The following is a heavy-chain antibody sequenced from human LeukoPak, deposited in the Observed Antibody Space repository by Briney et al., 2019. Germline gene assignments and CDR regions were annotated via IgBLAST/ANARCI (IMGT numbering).Heavy chain of an antibody. J-gene: IGHJ4*02. CDR1: GFTFGDYA. CDR2: ISYDGSNK. V-gene: IGHV3-30-3*01. CDR3: ARDGAAAGPIDY. D-gene: IGHD6-13*01. Sequence: GGSLRLSCTASGFTFGDYAMSWVRQAPGKGLEWVAVISYDGSNKYYADSVKGRFTISRDSSKNTLYLQMNSLRAEDTAVYYCARDGAAAGPIDYWGQGTLVTVSS.